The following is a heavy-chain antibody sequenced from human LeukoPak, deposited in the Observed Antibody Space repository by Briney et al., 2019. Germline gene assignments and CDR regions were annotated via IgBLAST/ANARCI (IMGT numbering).Heavy chain of an antibody. J-gene: IGHJ4*02. Sequence: TSETLSLTCTVSGGSISSYYWSWIRQPPGKGLEWIGYIYYSGSTNYNPSLKSRVTISVDTSKKQLSLKLSSVTAADTAVYFCARYVWGSYPTFEDYWGPGTLVTVSS. D-gene: IGHD3-16*02. V-gene: IGHV4-59*01. CDR1: GGSISSYY. CDR3: ARYVWGSYPTFEDY. CDR2: IYYSGST.